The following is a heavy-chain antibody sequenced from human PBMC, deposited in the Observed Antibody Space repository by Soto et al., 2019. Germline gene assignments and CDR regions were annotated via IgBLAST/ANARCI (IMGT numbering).Heavy chain of an antibody. CDR1: GFTFSSYA. V-gene: IGHV3-23*01. CDR2: ISGSGGST. J-gene: IGHJ4*02. CDR3: AKVGRFGDYGRSDY. Sequence: GGSLRLSCASSGFTFSSYAMSWVRQAPGKGLEWVSAISGSGGSTYYADSVKGRFTISRDNSKNTLYLQMNSLRAEDTAVYYCAKVGRFGDYGRSDYWGQGTLVTVSS. D-gene: IGHD4-17*01.